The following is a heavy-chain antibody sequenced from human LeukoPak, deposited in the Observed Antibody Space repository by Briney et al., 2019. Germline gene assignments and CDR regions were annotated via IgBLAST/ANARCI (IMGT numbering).Heavy chain of an antibody. CDR2: INHSGST. Sequence: SETLSLTCAVYGGSFSGYYWSWVRQPPGKGLEWIGEINHSGSTNYNPSLKSRVTISVDTSKNQFSLKLSSVTAADTAVYYCARGTYGSGSSAAHNWFDPWGQGTLVTVSS. V-gene: IGHV4-34*01. J-gene: IGHJ5*02. CDR1: GGSFSGYY. D-gene: IGHD3-10*01. CDR3: ARGTYGSGSSAAHNWFDP.